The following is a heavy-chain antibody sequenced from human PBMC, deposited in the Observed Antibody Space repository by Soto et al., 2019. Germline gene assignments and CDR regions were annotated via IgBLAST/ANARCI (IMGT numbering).Heavy chain of an antibody. D-gene: IGHD2-21*02. CDR2: IYYSGST. CDR1: GGSISSYY. J-gene: IGHJ5*02. Sequence: PSETLSLTCTVSGGSISSYYWSWIRQPPGKGLEWIGYIYYSGSTNYNPSLKSRVTISVDTSKNQFSLKLSSVTAADTAVYYCARLTVNWFDPWGQGTLLTVSS. V-gene: IGHV4-59*08. CDR3: ARLTVNWFDP.